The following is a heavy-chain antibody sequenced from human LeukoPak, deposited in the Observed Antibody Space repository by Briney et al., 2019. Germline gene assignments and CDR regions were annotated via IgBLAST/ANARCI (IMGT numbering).Heavy chain of an antibody. V-gene: IGHV1-69*13. D-gene: IGHD3-22*01. J-gene: IGHJ6*02. CDR2: IVPIFGTA. CDR3: ARDPYYYDSSLGFYYYGMDV. Sequence: SVKVSCKASGGTFSSYAISWVRQAPGQGLEWMGGIVPIFGTANYAQKFQGRVTITADESTSTAYMELSSLRSEDTAVYYCARDPYYYDSSLGFYYYGMDVWGQGTTVTVSS. CDR1: GGTFSSYA.